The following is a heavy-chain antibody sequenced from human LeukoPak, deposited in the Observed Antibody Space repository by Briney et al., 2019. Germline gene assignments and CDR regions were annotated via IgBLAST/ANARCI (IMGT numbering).Heavy chain of an antibody. CDR3: ARQYDPSGSYNWFDP. V-gene: IGHV4-39*01. D-gene: IGHD1-26*01. J-gene: IGHJ5*02. CDR2: IYYSGST. Sequence: PSETLSLTCTVSGGSISSSSYYWGWIRQPPGKGLEWIGSIYYSGSTYYNPSLRSRVTLSINTSRNQFSLKLSSVTAADTAVYYRARQYDPSGSYNWFDPWGQGTLVTVSS. CDR1: GGSISSSSYY.